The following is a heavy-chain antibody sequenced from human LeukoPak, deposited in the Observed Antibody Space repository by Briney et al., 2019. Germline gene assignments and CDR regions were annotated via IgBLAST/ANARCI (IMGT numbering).Heavy chain of an antibody. D-gene: IGHD3-22*01. V-gene: IGHV4-34*01. CDR1: GGSFSGYY. J-gene: IGHJ6*02. CDR2: INHSGST. CDR3: ARGVVVVMPRNYYYGMDV. Sequence: PSETLSLTCAVYGGSFSGYYWSWIRQPPGKGLEWIGEINHSGSTNYNPSLKSRVTISVDTSKSQFSLKLSSVTAADTAVYYCARGVVVVMPRNYYYGMDVWGQGTTVTVSS.